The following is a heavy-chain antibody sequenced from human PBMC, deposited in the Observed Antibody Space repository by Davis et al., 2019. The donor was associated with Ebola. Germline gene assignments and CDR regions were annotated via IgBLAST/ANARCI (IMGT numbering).Heavy chain of an antibody. Sequence: SETLSLTCTVSGGSISSYYWSWIRQPPGKGLEWIGYIYYSGSTNYNPSLKSRVTISVDTSKNQFSLKLSSVTAADTAVYYCARATSTYYYDSSGYYSVVGAFDIWGQGTMVTVSS. CDR3: ARATSTYYYDSSGYYSVVGAFDI. D-gene: IGHD3-22*01. J-gene: IGHJ3*02. CDR2: IYYSGST. V-gene: IGHV4-59*01. CDR1: GGSISSYY.